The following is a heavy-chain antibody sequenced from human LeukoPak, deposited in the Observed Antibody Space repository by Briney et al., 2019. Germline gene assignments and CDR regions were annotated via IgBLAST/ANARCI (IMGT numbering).Heavy chain of an antibody. Sequence: SVKVSCKASGYTFTSYGISWVRQAPGQGLEWMGGIIPIFGTANYAQKFQGRVTITADESTSTAYMELSSLRSEDTAVYYCARVVVVVAATNYGMDVWGQGTTVTVSS. CDR2: IIPIFGTA. D-gene: IGHD2-15*01. CDR3: ARVVVVVAATNYGMDV. J-gene: IGHJ6*02. CDR1: GYTFTSYG. V-gene: IGHV1-69*13.